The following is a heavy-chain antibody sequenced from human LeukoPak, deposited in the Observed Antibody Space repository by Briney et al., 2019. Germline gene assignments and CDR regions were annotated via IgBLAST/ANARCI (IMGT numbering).Heavy chain of an antibody. J-gene: IGHJ4*02. V-gene: IGHV3-64D*06. D-gene: IGHD3-10*01. Sequence: GGSLRLSCSASGFTFSSYAMHWVRQAPGKGLEYVSAISSNGGSTYYADSVKGRFTISRDNPKNTLYLQMSSLRAEDTAVYYCVKALAYYYGSGSYLLDYWGQGTLVTVSS. CDR1: GFTFSSYA. CDR3: VKALAYYYGSGSYLLDY. CDR2: ISSNGGST.